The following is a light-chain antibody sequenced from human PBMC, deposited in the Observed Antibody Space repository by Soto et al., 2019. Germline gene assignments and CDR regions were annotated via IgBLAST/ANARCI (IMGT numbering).Light chain of an antibody. CDR3: QQYGSSPQT. J-gene: IGKJ1*01. CDR1: QSVSSSY. Sequence: EIVLTQSPGTLSLSPGERATLSCRASQSVSSSYLAWYQQKPGQAPRLLIYGASSRATGIPDRFSGIGSGTDFTLTISRLGPEDFAVYYCQQYGSSPQTFGQGTKVDIK. V-gene: IGKV3-20*01. CDR2: GAS.